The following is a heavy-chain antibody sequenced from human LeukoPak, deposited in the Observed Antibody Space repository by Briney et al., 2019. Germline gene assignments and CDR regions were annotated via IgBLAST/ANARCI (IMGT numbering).Heavy chain of an antibody. CDR3: ARRGYCSGGSCYSFDY. Sequence: GESLKISCKGSGYSFTSYWIGWVRQMPGKGLEWMGIIYPGDSDTRYSPSFQGQVTTSADKSISTAYLQWSSLKASDTAMYYCARRGYCSGGSCYSFDYWGQGTLVTVSS. V-gene: IGHV5-51*01. CDR1: GYSFTSYW. J-gene: IGHJ4*02. CDR2: IYPGDSDT. D-gene: IGHD2-15*01.